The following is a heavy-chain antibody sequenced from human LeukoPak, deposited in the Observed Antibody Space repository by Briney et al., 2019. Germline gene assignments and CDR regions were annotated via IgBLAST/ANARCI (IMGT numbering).Heavy chain of an antibody. D-gene: IGHD5-18*01. CDR3: AREGWIQLWLLGGDAFDI. J-gene: IGHJ3*02. Sequence: WGSLRLSCAASGFTFSSYGMHWVRQAPGKGLEWVAFIRYDGSNKYYADSVKGRFTISRDNAKNSLYLQMNSLRAEDTAVYYCAREGWIQLWLLGGDAFDIWGQGTMVTVSS. CDR1: GFTFSSYG. V-gene: IGHV3-30*02. CDR2: IRYDGSNK.